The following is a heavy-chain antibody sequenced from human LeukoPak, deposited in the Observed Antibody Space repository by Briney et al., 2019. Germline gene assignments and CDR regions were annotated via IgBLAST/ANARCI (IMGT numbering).Heavy chain of an antibody. Sequence: SETLSLTGAVSGVPFSNYYWSWVRQSPRQGLEWIGEINHSGYTNYNPSLKSRVTMSIDTSKNQFSLILTSVTAADAGVYYCTRAVAGHPDWGQGTLVTVSS. CDR3: TRAVAGHPD. J-gene: IGHJ4*02. D-gene: IGHD6-19*01. V-gene: IGHV4-34*01. CDR2: INHSGYT. CDR1: GVPFSNYY.